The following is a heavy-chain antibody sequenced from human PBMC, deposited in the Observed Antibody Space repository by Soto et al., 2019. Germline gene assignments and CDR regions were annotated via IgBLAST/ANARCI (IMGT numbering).Heavy chain of an antibody. Sequence: LEWVSAISGSGVSTYAASVKGRFTTSRDESKNSVYLQMNSLKTEDTAVYYCVIATYFSDSSGCTRCFEFLGQGTLVTVIS. CDR3: VIATYFSDSSGCTRCFEF. V-gene: IGHV3-23*01. CDR2: ISGSGVST. J-gene: IGHJ4*02. D-gene: IGHD3-22*01.